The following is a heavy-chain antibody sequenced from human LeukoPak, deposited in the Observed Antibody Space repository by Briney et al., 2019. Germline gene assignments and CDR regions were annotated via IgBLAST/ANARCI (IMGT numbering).Heavy chain of an antibody. V-gene: IGHV4-31*03. CDR1: GGSISNGGYY. CDR2: IYDSGTT. Sequence: SETLSLTCTVSGGSISNGGYYWSWIRQHPGKGLEWIGYIYDSGTTYYSPALQSRVTISVDTSDNKFPLNLRSLTAADTAVYYCARGGDRRGFDFWGQGTLVTVSS. J-gene: IGHJ4*02. D-gene: IGHD1-14*01. CDR3: ARGGDRRGFDF.